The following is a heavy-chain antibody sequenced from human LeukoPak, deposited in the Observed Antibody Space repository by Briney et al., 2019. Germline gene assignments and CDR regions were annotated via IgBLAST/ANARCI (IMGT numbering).Heavy chain of an antibody. V-gene: IGHV3-23*01. CDR2: IIGSGGST. Sequence: PGGSLRLSCAASGFTFSSYAMSWVRQAPGKGLEWVSAIIGSGGSTAYADSVKGRFTISRDGCKSTLYLEMSSLRGEDTALYYCAKVTRLSDYYDSSGYYYNAFDIWGQGTMVAVSS. J-gene: IGHJ3*02. CDR3: AKVTRLSDYYDSSGYYYNAFDI. CDR1: GFTFSSYA. D-gene: IGHD3-22*01.